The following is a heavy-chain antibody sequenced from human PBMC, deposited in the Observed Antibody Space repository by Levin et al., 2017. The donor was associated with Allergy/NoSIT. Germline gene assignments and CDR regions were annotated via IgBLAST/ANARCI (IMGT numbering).Heavy chain of an antibody. Sequence: ASVKVSCKASGYTFTGYYMHWVRQAPGQGLEWMGWINPNSGGTNYAQKFQGRVTMTRDTSISTAYMELSRLRSDDTAVYYCAREFLGVDYGDYAGYWGQGTLVTVSS. CDR2: INPNSGGT. V-gene: IGHV1-2*02. D-gene: IGHD4-17*01. CDR3: AREFLGVDYGDYAGY. J-gene: IGHJ4*02. CDR1: GYTFTGYY.